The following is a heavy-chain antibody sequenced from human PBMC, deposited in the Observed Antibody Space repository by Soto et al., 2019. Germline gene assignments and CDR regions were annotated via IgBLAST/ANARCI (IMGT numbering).Heavy chain of an antibody. D-gene: IGHD3-3*02. Sequence: EVQLVESGGGLVQPGWSLRLSCAASGVSFISYDMLWVRQVTGKGLEWVSMIGTAGDTYYPGSVKGRFTIPREDVNRSLSLLMHTLRAGSTAMYYCVRRNTPLDAFDIWGQGTMVTVSS. V-gene: IGHV3-13*01. CDR2: IGTAGDT. CDR3: VRRNTPLDAFDI. CDR1: GVSFISYD. J-gene: IGHJ3*02.